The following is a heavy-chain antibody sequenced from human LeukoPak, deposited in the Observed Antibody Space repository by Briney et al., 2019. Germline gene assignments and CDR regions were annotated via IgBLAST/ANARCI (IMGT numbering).Heavy chain of an antibody. J-gene: IGHJ3*02. CDR1: GGSISSYY. CDR2: IYYTGNT. V-gene: IGHV4-59*08. CDR3: ARHDKDVSLADVAFDI. D-gene: IGHD2-8*02. Sequence: SETLSLTCTVSGGSISSYYWSWIRQPPGKGLEWIGYIYYTGNTNYNPSLKSRVTISIDTSKNQISLKLTSVTAADTAVYYCARHDKDVSLADVAFDIWGQGTLVSVSS.